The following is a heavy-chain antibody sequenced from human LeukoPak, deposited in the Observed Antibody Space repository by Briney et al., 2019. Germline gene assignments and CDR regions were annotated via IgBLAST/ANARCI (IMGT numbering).Heavy chain of an antibody. CDR2: INADNGNT. D-gene: IGHD6-19*01. V-gene: IGHV1-18*04. Sequence: ASVKVSCKASGYTFTSRGFSWVRQAPGQGLEWMGWINADNGNTNYAQKLQGRVTMTTDTSTSTAYMESRSLRSDDTAVYYCARDEISGGWYNHWGQGTLVTVSS. CDR3: ARDEISGGWYNH. CDR1: GYTFTSRG. J-gene: IGHJ4*02.